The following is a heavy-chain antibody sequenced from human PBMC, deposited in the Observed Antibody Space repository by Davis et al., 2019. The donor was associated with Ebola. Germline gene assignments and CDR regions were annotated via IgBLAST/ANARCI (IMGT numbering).Heavy chain of an antibody. CDR3: AREAVWRFDP. D-gene: IGHD3-16*01. J-gene: IGHJ5*02. CDR2: IRQDGSEK. Sequence: GESLKISCAASGFSLSSHWMSWVRQAPGKGLEGVANIRQDGSEKHYVDSVKGRFTISRDNTKHSLYLQMNSLRAEDTAVYYCAREAVWRFDPWGQGTMVTVSS. V-gene: IGHV3-7*03. CDR1: GFSLSSHW.